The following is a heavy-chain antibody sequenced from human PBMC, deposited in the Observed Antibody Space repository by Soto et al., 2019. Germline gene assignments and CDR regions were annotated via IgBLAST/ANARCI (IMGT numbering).Heavy chain of an antibody. CDR1: GGSFSGYY. V-gene: IGHV4-34*01. Sequence: LSLTCTIYGGSFSGYYWTWIRQPPGKGLEWIGEINHSGTTNYSPSLKRRVSISVDMSKDKFSLNLSSVTAADTAVYYCASGKTRTARPSLRYYYYGLDVWGQGTTVTV. CDR3: ASGKTRTARPSLRYYYYGLDV. D-gene: IGHD6-6*01. J-gene: IGHJ6*02. CDR2: INHSGTT.